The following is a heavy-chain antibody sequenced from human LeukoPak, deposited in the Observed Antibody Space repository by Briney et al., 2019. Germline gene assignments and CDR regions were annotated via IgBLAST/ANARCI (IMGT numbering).Heavy chain of an antibody. CDR1: GFTFSSYG. V-gene: IGHV3-30*18. Sequence: PGGSLRLSCAASGFTFSSYGMHWVRQARGKGVEGVAVISYDGSNKYYADCVKGRFTISRDNSQNTLYLQMNSLRAEDTAVYYCAKVHYYDSSGPPIDFDYWGQGTLVTVSS. CDR3: AKVHYYDSSGPPIDFDY. D-gene: IGHD3-22*01. J-gene: IGHJ4*02. CDR2: ISYDGSNK.